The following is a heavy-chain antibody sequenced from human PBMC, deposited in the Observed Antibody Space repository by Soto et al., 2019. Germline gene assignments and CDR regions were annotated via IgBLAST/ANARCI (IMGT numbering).Heavy chain of an antibody. J-gene: IGHJ5*02. Sequence: QVQLVQSGAEVKKPGASVKVSCKASGYTFTSYAMHWVRQAPGQRLEWMGWINAGNGNTKYSQKFQGRVAITRDTSASTAYREVSGLRSEDTAVYYCGVGSGLNWFDPWGQGTLVTVSS. CDR2: INAGNGNT. V-gene: IGHV1-3*01. CDR1: GYTFTSYA. CDR3: GVGSGLNWFDP. D-gene: IGHD3-10*01.